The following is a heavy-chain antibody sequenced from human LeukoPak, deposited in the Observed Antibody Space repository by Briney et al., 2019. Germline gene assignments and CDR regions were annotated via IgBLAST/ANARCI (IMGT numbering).Heavy chain of an antibody. CDR2: IKQDGSEK. CDR3: ARQLGGSGSY. D-gene: IGHD3-10*01. V-gene: IGHV3-7*01. CDR1: GFTFNSYW. Sequence: GGSLRLSCAASGFTFNSYWMSWVRQAPGKGLEWVANIKQDGSEKYYVDSVKGRFTISRDNAKNSVYLQMNSLRAEDTAVYYCARQLGGSGSYWGQGALVTVSS. J-gene: IGHJ4*02.